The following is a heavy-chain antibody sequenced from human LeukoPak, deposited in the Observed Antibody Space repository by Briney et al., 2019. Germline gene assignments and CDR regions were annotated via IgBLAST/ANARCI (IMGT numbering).Heavy chain of an antibody. CDR2: INTNTGNP. CDR3: ARDVYYYGSGSQVDY. Sequence: ASVTVSFKASGYTFTSYAMNWVRQAPGQGLEWMGWINTNTGNPTYAQGFTGRFVFSLDTSVSTAYLQISSLKAEDTAVYYCARDVYYYGSGSQVDYWGQGTLVTVSS. D-gene: IGHD3-10*01. V-gene: IGHV7-4-1*02. J-gene: IGHJ4*02. CDR1: GYTFTSYA.